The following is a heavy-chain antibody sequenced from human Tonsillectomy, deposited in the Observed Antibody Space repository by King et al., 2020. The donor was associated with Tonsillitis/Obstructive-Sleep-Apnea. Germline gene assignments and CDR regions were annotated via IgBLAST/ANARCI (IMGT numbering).Heavy chain of an antibody. D-gene: IGHD2-8*01. CDR2: ISSSGSTI. J-gene: IGHJ6*02. CDR1: GFTFSSYE. CDR3: ARDLEYCTNGVCYKDYGMDV. V-gene: IGHV3-48*03. Sequence: VQLVESGGGLVQPGGSLRLSCAASGFTFSSYEMNWVRQAPGKGLEWVSYISSSGSTIYYADSVKGRFSISRDNAKNSLYLQMNSLRAEDTAVYYCARDLEYCTNGVCYKDYGMDVWGQGTTVTVSS.